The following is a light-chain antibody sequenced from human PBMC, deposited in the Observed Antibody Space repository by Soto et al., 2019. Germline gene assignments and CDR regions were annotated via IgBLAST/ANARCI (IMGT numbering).Light chain of an antibody. V-gene: IGLV4-69*01. CDR1: SGHSRYA. CDR3: QTWGTGIAV. J-gene: IGLJ7*01. CDR2: VNSDGSH. Sequence: QSVLTQSPSASASLGASVKLTCTLSSGHSRYAIAWHQQQPEKGPRYLMKVNSDGSHSKGDGIPDRFSGSSSGAERYLTISSLPSEDEADYYCQTWGTGIAVFGGGTQLTVL.